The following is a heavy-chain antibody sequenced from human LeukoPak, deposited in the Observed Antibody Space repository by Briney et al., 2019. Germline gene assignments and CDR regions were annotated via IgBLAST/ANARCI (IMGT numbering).Heavy chain of an antibody. J-gene: IGHJ4*02. CDR1: GGSFSGYY. CDR2: IDHSGST. V-gene: IGHV4-34*01. D-gene: IGHD1-26*01. Sequence: SGTLSLTCAVSGGSFSGYYWNWIRQPPGKGLEWIGEIDHSGSTNYNPSLKSRVTILVDTSKNQFSLKLSSVTAADTAVYYCARHRYSGSYLTVGYFDYWGQGTLVTVSS. CDR3: ARHRYSGSYLTVGYFDY.